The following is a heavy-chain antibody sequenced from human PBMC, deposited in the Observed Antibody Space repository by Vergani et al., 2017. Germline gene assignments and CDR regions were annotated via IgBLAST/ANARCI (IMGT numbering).Heavy chain of an antibody. CDR1: GGSISSYY. V-gene: IGHV4-59*01. CDR3: ARDTAMVNGMDV. J-gene: IGHJ6*02. Sequence: QVQLQESGPGLVKPSETLSLTCTVSGGSISSYYWSWIRQPPGKGLEWIGYIYYSGSTNYNPSPKSRVTISVDTSKNQFSLKLSSVTAADTAVHYCARDTAMVNGMDVWGQGTTVTVSS. D-gene: IGHD5-18*01. CDR2: IYYSGST.